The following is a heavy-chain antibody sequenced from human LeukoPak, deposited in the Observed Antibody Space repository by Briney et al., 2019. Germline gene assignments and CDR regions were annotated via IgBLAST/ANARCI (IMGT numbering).Heavy chain of an antibody. J-gene: IGHJ3*02. Sequence: SGGSLRLSCAASGFTFSSYWMHWVRQAPGKGLEWVSSISSSSSYIYYADSVKGRFTISRDNAKNSLYLQMNSLRAEDTAVYYCARDNGYVDLNAFDIWGQGTMVTVSS. V-gene: IGHV3-21*01. CDR3: ARDNGYVDLNAFDI. CDR2: ISSSSSYI. D-gene: IGHD5-12*01. CDR1: GFTFSSYW.